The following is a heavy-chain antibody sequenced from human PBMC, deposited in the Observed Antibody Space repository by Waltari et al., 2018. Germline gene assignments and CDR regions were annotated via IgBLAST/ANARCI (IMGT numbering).Heavy chain of an antibody. CDR1: GGSFSGYY. D-gene: IGHD5-12*01. CDR3: ARRKMGWLRGTHFDY. V-gene: IGHV4-34*01. Sequence: QVQLQQWGAGLLKPSETLSLTCAVYGGSFSGYYWSWIGQPPGKGLEWIGEINHSGSTNYNPSLKSRVTISVDTSKNQFSLKLSSVTAADTAVYYCARRKMGWLRGTHFDYWGQGTLVTVSS. J-gene: IGHJ4*02. CDR2: INHSGST.